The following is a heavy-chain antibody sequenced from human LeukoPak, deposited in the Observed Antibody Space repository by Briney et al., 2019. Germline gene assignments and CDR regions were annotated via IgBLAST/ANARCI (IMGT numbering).Heavy chain of an antibody. V-gene: IGHV1-8*01. CDR3: ARARVQGNWFDP. D-gene: IGHD1-1*01. J-gene: IGHJ5*02. Sequence: GASETVSRKASGYTFTSYDINWMRQATGQGLEWMGWMNPNSGNTGYEQKFQGRVTMTRNTSISKAYMELSSLRSEDTAVYYCARARVQGNWFDPWGQGTLVTVSS. CDR2: MNPNSGNT. CDR1: GYTFTSYD.